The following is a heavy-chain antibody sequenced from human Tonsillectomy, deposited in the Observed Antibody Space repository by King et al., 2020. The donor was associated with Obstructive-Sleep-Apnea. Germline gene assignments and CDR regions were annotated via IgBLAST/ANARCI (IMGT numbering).Heavy chain of an antibody. J-gene: IGHJ4*02. CDR1: GFTFSGYT. V-gene: IGHV3-21*01. D-gene: IGHD5-12*01. Sequence: VQLVESGGGLVKTGGSLRLSCAASGFTFSGYTMNWVRQAPGKGLEWVSSISSSGRYIFYADSLKGRFTISRDNAKNSLYLRMNSLRAEDTAIYYCARNRGFNGYDPFDYWGQGTLVTVSS. CDR2: ISSSGRYI. CDR3: ARNRGFNGYDPFDY.